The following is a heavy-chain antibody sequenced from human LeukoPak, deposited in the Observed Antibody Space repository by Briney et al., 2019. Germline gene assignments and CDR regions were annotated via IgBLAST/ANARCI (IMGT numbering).Heavy chain of an antibody. Sequence: PGGSLRLSCAASGFTVSSNYMSWVRQAPGKGLEWVSVIYSGGSTYYADSVKGRFTISRDNSKNTLYLQMNSLRAEDTAVYYCAKGEITMIVVVPTDYWGQGTLVTVSS. D-gene: IGHD3-22*01. CDR1: GFTVSSNY. CDR2: IYSGGST. J-gene: IGHJ4*02. V-gene: IGHV3-53*01. CDR3: AKGEITMIVVVPTDY.